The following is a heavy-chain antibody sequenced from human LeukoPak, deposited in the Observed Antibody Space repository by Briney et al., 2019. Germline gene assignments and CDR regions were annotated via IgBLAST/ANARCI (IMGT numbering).Heavy chain of an antibody. CDR1: GFTFSSYW. Sequence: GGSLRLSCAASGFTFSSYWMHWVRQAPGKGLEWVSSITSGSSYIYYADSVKGRFTISRDNAKNSLYLQMNSLRAEDTAVYYCASTYVVVTAVHDAFHIWGQGTMVTVSS. D-gene: IGHD2-21*02. J-gene: IGHJ3*02. V-gene: IGHV3-21*01. CDR3: ASTYVVVTAVHDAFHI. CDR2: ITSGSSYI.